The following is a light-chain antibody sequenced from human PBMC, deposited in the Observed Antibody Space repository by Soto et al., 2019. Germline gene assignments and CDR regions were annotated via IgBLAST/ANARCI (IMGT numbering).Light chain of an antibody. V-gene: IGKV3-11*01. Sequence: EIVLTQSPAPLSLSPGEIATLSCRASHSVGSYLGWYQHKPGQAPRLLIYDASNRAPGIPARFSGSGSGTDFTLTISSLEPEDFAVYYCQQRSNWPRGTFGQGPKLEIK. CDR1: HSVGSY. J-gene: IGKJ2*01. CDR2: DAS. CDR3: QQRSNWPRGT.